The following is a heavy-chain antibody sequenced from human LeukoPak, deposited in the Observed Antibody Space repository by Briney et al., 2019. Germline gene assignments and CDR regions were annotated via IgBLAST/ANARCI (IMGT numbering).Heavy chain of an antibody. V-gene: IGHV3-7*01. CDR3: ARDNYYDSSASLDY. D-gene: IGHD3-22*01. CDR2: IKQDGSEK. Sequence: GGSLRLSCAASGFTFSSYWMSWVRQAPGKGLEWVANIKQDGSEKYYVDSVKGRFTISRDNAKNSLYLQMNSLRAEDTAVYYCARDNYYDSSASLDYWGQGTLVTVSS. J-gene: IGHJ4*02. CDR1: GFTFSSYW.